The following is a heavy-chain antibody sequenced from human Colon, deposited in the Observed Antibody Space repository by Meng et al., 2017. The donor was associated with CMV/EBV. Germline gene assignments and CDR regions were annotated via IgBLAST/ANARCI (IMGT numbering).Heavy chain of an antibody. V-gene: IGHV4-34*01. J-gene: IGHJ4*02. D-gene: IGHD4-17*01. CDR2: INHAGTT. Sequence: GGYGGSFNNSSWGWIRQPPGKGLEWMGEINHAGTTNYNPSLKSRVTISVDTSKNHFSLKLSSVTAADTAVYYCTRIPTYGDYDPIDYWGRGTLVTVSS. CDR3: TRIPTYGDYDPIDY. CDR1: GGSFNNSS.